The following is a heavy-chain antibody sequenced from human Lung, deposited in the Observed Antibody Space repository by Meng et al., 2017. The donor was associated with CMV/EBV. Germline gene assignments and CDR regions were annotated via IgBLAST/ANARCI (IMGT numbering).Heavy chain of an antibody. Sequence: GGSLRPXXPAPGFTFSRSTMLWVRQAPGEGLEWVAVISYDGSNKYYADSVKGRFTISRDNSKNTLYLQMNSLRAEDTAVYYCASRAGIATYYYYGMDVWGQGTXVTVSS. J-gene: IGHJ6*02. CDR1: GFTFSRST. V-gene: IGHV3-30-3*01. CDR2: ISYDGSNK. D-gene: IGHD6-13*01. CDR3: ASRAGIATYYYYGMDV.